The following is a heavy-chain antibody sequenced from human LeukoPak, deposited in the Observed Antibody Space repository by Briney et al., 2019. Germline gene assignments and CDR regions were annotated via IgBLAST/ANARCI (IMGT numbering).Heavy chain of an antibody. D-gene: IGHD5-18*01. CDR3: ATLGYSYGTDY. CDR2: IYTSGST. V-gene: IGHV4-61*02. CDR1: GDSISSGNYY. Sequence: SETLSLTCTVSGDSISSGNYYWTWIPQPAGKGLVWIGRIYTSGSTNYHPSLKSRVTISVDTSKNQFALKLSSVTAADTAVYYCATLGYSYGTDYWGQGTLVTVSS. J-gene: IGHJ4*02.